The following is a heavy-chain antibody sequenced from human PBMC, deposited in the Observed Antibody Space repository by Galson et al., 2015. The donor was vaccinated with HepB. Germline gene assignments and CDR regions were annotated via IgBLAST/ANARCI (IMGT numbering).Heavy chain of an antibody. CDR3: ARDVMYRFDQ. CDR1: GSTFTSNG. V-gene: IGHV1-18*04. Sequence: SVKVSCKASGSTFTSNGISWVRQAPGQGLEWVGWISANSGNTHYAQNLQGRVTLTTDTSTTTAYMELGSLRSDDTALCYCARDVMYRFDQWGQGTLVTVSS. J-gene: IGHJ4*02. D-gene: IGHD2-2*01. CDR2: ISANSGNT.